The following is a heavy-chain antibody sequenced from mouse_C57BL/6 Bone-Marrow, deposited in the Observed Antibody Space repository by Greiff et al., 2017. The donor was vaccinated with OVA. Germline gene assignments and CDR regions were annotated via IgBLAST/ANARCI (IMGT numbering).Heavy chain of an antibody. CDR2: IRNKANGYTT. J-gene: IGHJ2*01. V-gene: IGHV7-3*01. Sequence: DVQLVESGGGLVQPGGSLSLSCAASGFTFTDYYMSWVRQPPGKALEWLGFIRNKANGYTTEYSASVKGRFTISRDNSQSILYLQMNALRAEDSATYYCARYSPYYFDYWGQGTTLTVSS. CDR3: ARYSPYYFDY. CDR1: GFTFTDYY.